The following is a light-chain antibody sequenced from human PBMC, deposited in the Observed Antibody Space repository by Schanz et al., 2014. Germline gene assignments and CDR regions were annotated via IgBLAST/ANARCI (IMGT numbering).Light chain of an antibody. CDR2: QVT. V-gene: IGLV2-8*01. CDR1: SSDVGGHDY. Sequence: QSALIQPASVSGSPGQSITISCTGTSSDVGGHDYVSWYQHHPGKAPKVMIYQVTKRPSGVPDRFSGSKSGNTASLTVSGLQAEDEADYYCCSYAGSSPWVFGGGTKLTVL. CDR3: CSYAGSSPWV. J-gene: IGLJ3*02.